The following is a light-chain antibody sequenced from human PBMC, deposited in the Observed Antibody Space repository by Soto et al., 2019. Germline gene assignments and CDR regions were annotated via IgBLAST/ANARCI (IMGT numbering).Light chain of an antibody. CDR3: QQSYSTLT. V-gene: IGKV1-39*01. J-gene: IGKJ4*01. CDR2: AAS. CDR1: QSISNH. Sequence: DIQLTQSPSSLSASVEDSVILTCRASQSISNHLNWYQQKPGKAPKLLIFAASSLQSGVPSRFSGSGSGTDFTLTISSLQPEDFATYYCQQSYSTLTFGGGTKVDIK.